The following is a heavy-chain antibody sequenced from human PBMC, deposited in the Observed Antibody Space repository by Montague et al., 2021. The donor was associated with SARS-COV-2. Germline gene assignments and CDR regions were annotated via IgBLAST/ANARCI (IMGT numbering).Heavy chain of an antibody. V-gene: IGHV4-4*02. D-gene: IGHD4/OR15-4a*01. CDR2: IHHSGST. Sequence: SETLSLTCAVSGGSISSSNWWIGEIHHSGSTNYNPSLKSRVTMSVDRSKNHFSPRLSSVTAADTAMYYCARGGYGGWTGHYFDYWGQGTLVTVSS. J-gene: IGHJ4*02. CDR1: GGSISSSNW. CDR3: ARGGYGGWTGHYFDY.